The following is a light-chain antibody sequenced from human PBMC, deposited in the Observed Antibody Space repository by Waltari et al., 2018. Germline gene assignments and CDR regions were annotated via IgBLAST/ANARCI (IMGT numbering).Light chain of an antibody. CDR2: DAS. J-gene: IGKJ4*01. CDR3: QQYNSS. Sequence: EIVLTQSPATLSLSPGERATLSCRASQSVSSYLAWYQQKPGQAPRLLIYDASNRATGIPARFSGSGSGTDFTLTISSLQPDDFATYYCQQYNSSFGGGTKVEIK. V-gene: IGKV3-11*01. CDR1: QSVSSY.